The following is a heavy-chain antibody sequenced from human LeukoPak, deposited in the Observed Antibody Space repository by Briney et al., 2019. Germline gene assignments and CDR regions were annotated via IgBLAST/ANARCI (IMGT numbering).Heavy chain of an antibody. CDR3: VRSIVVVPAAIDYYGMDV. CDR2: IKKDGSEK. J-gene: IGHJ6*02. CDR1: GFTFSGYW. Sequence: GGSLRLSCAASGFTFSGYWMTWVRQAPGKGLEWVANIKKDGSEKYYVDSVKGRFTGSRDNAKNSLYLQMNSLRVEDTAVYYCVRSIVVVPAAIDYYGMDVWGQGTTVTVSS. D-gene: IGHD2-2*01. V-gene: IGHV3-7*01.